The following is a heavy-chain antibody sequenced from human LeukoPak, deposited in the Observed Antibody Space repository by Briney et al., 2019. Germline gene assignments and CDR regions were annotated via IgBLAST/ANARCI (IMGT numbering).Heavy chain of an antibody. CDR1: GGSFSGYY. J-gene: IGHJ4*02. CDR3: ARGLAVAGVGVDY. V-gene: IGHV4-34*01. CDR2: INHSGST. Sequence: PSETLSLTCAAYGGSFSGYYWSWIRQPPGKGLEWIGEINHSGSTNYNPSLKSRVTISVDTTKNQFSLKLSSVTAADTAVYYCARGLAVAGVGVDYWGQGTLVTVSS. D-gene: IGHD6-19*01.